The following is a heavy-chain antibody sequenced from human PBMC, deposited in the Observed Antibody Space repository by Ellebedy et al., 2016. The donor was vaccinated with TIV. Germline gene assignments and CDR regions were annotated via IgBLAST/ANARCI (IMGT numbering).Heavy chain of an antibody. Sequence: AASVKVSCKASGYTFTSYGISWVRQAPGQGLEWMGWISAYNGNTNYAQKLQGRVTMTTDTSTSTAYMELRSLRSDDTAVYYCARDRYYYDSSGYYRFDYWGQGTLVTVSS. D-gene: IGHD3-22*01. CDR3: ARDRYYYDSSGYYRFDY. J-gene: IGHJ4*02. CDR1: GYTFTSYG. V-gene: IGHV1-18*01. CDR2: ISAYNGNT.